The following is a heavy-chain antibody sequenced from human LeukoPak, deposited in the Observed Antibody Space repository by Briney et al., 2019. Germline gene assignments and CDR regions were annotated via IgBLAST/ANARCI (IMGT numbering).Heavy chain of an antibody. J-gene: IGHJ3*01. V-gene: IGHV3-30*18. CDR3: AKVWRAHGDFHAFDV. CDR2: VSYDGSRN. Sequence: PGGSLRLSCAASGFTFSTHAMHWVRQAPGKGLEWVAAVSYDGSRNYYADSMKGRFTISRDTSNNMLYLQMSSLRPEDTAMYYCAKVWRAHGDFHAFDVWGQGTMVAVSP. CDR1: GFTFSTHA. D-gene: IGHD4-17*01.